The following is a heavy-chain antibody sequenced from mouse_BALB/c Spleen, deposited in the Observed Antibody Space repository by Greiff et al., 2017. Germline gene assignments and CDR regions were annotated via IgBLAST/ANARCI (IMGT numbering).Heavy chain of an antibody. CDR2: IVPENGNT. V-gene: IGHV14-1*02. D-gene: IGHD4-1*01. CDR1: GFTIKDYY. Sequence: VQLKESGAELVRPGALVKLSCKASGFTIKDYYMHWVKQRPEQGLEWIGWIVPENGNTIYDPKFQGKASITAATSSNTAYLQRSSLTSEDTAVYYGARGRDTGSFDYWGQGTTLTVSS. CDR3: ARGRDTGSFDY. J-gene: IGHJ2*01.